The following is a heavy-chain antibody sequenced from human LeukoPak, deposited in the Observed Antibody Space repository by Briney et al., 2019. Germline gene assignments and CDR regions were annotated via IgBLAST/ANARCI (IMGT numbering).Heavy chain of an antibody. D-gene: IGHD3-9*01. CDR1: GFTFSTYS. CDR3: ARRGAMTGALDY. V-gene: IGHV3-30*09. J-gene: IGHJ4*02. Sequence: GGSLRLSCAASGFTFSTYSMHWVRQAPGKGLEWVAVSSSDGTITFYGDSVKGRLAISRDNAKNSLYLQMSSLRTEDTAVYYCARRGAMTGALDYWGQGTLVSVSS. CDR2: SSSDGTIT.